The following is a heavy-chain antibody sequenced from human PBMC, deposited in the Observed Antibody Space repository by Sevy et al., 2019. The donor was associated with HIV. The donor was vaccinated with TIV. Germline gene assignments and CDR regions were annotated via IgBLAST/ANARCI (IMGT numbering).Heavy chain of an antibody. J-gene: IGHJ6*02. CDR3: ARDRLGITISAEWGGGMDV. CDR2: IRYEGRNK. D-gene: IGHD3-3*01. V-gene: IGHV3-33*01. CDR1: GFTLSSYG. Sequence: GGSLRLSCAASGFTLSSYGMHGVRQAPGKGLGWVAVIRYEGRNKYYADSVKGRFTISRDNSKNTLYLQMNSLRAEDTAVYYCARDRLGITISAEWGGGMDVWGQGTTVTVSS.